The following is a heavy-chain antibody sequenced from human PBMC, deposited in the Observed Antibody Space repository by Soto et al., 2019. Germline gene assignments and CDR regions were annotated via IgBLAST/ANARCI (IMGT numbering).Heavy chain of an antibody. J-gene: IGHJ4*02. CDR2: NDNSGST. CDR3: ASSSFWSFDY. V-gene: IGHV4-39*01. CDR1: GVSISGFLYY. D-gene: IGHD3-3*01. Sequence: SETLSLTCTVSGVSISGFLYYWGWLRQPPGKGLEWIGSNDNSGSTYYNPSLKSRVTISVDASKNQFSLRLSSVTAADTAIYHCASSSFWSFDYWGQGAPVTVSS.